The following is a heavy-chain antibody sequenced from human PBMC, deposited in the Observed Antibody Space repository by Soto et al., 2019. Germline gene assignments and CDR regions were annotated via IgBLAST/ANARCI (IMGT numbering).Heavy chain of an antibody. J-gene: IGHJ6*02. CDR1: GGSISSSNW. CDR2: IYHSGST. CDR3: ARGPQLVPYYYYYGMDV. D-gene: IGHD6-13*01. Sequence: QVQLQESGPGLVKPSGTLSLTCAVSGGSISSSNWWSWVRQPPGKGLEWIGEIYHSGSTNYNPSLKGRVTISVDKSKNQFSLKLSSVTAADTAVYYCARGPQLVPYYYYYGMDVWGQGTTVTVSS. V-gene: IGHV4-4*02.